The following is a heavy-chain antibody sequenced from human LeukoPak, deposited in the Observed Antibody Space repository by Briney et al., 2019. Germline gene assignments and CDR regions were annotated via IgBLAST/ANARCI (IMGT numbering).Heavy chain of an antibody. CDR2: ISGSGGST. CDR1: GFTFSSYA. Sequence: GGSLRLSCAASGFTFSSYAMSWVRQAPGKGLEWDSAISGSGGSTYYADSVKGRFTISRDNSKNTMYLQMDSLRPEDTAVYFCAKEYSSGWSYWYFDLWGRGTLVTVSP. V-gene: IGHV3-23*01. D-gene: IGHD6-19*01. J-gene: IGHJ2*01. CDR3: AKEYSSGWSYWYFDL.